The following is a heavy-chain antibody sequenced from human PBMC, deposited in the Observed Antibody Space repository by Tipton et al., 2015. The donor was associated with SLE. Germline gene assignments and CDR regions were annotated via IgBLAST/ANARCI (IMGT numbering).Heavy chain of an antibody. CDR3: ARHPADSDWYFDL. D-gene: IGHD2-21*01. CDR2: VSGSADRT. J-gene: IGHJ2*01. V-gene: IGHV3-23*01. CDR1: GFTFSGYA. Sequence: SLRLSCAASGFTFSGYAMTWARQAPGKGLEWVSSVSGSADRTSYADSVEGRFTLSRDNSKNTMYLQINSLRAEDTAVYYCARHPADSDWYFDLWGRGTLVTVSS.